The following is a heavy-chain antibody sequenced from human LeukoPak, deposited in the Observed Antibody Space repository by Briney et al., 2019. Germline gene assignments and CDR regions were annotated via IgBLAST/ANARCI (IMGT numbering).Heavy chain of an antibody. CDR2: IYIGGET. D-gene: IGHD2-2*01. Sequence: PGGSLRLPCEASGFTVNSIYMTWVRQAPGKGLEWVAVIYIGGETYYAESVKGRFSISRDNYKNTVYLQMNSLRAEDTAVYYCARGSRSGTSWFAFDIWGQGTMVTVSS. CDR3: ARGSRSGTSWFAFDI. V-gene: IGHV3-66*01. CDR1: GFTVNSIY. J-gene: IGHJ3*02.